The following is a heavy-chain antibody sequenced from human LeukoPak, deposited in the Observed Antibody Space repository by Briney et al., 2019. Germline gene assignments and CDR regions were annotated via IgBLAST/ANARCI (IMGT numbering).Heavy chain of an antibody. V-gene: IGHV3-23*01. Sequence: GRSLRLSCAASGFTFSGYAMSWVRQAPGKGLEWVSSITGSGAETNSADAVKGRFTISRDNSKNTLYLQMNTLRAEDTAVYYCAKGPHIRTMWLFDSWGQGSLVTVSS. CDR2: ITGSGAET. CDR3: AKGPHIRTMWLFDS. CDR1: GFTFSGYA. J-gene: IGHJ4*02. D-gene: IGHD1-14*01.